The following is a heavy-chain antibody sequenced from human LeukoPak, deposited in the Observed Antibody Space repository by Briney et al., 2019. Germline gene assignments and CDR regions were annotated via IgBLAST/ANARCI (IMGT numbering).Heavy chain of an antibody. Sequence: SETLSLTCTVSGVSISNYYWSWIRQPPGKGLEWIGYIYYSGSINYSPSLKSRVTISVDTSKNQFSLNLTSMTAADTALYFCTRLAHPDSSRWYFDYWGQGTLVTVSS. CDR3: TRLAHPDSSRWYFDY. J-gene: IGHJ4*02. V-gene: IGHV4-59*01. D-gene: IGHD3-22*01. CDR1: GVSISNYY. CDR2: IYYSGSI.